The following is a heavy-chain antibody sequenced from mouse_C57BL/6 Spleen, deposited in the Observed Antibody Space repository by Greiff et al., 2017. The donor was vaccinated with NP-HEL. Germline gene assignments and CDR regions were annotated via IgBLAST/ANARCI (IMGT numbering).Heavy chain of an antibody. CDR3: AREGLRRGFDY. J-gene: IGHJ2*01. Sequence: VQLKESGGDLVKPGGSLKLSCAASGFTFSSYGMSWVRQTPDKRLEWDATISSGGSYTYYPDSVKGRFTISRDNAKNTLYLQMSSLKSEDTAMYYCAREGLRRGFDYWGQGTTLTVSS. V-gene: IGHV5-6*01. D-gene: IGHD2-2*01. CDR2: ISSGGSYT. CDR1: GFTFSSYG.